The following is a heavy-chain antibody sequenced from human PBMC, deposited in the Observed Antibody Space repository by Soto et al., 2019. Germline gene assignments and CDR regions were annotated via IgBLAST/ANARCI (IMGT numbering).Heavy chain of an antibody. D-gene: IGHD3-10*01. V-gene: IGHV1-8*01. Sequence: VSVKVSCKASGYTFTSYDINWVRQATGQGLEWMGWMNPNSGNTGYAQKFQGRVTMTRNTSISTAYMELSSLRSEDTAVYYCARGGVFFFAAPTNPFDYWGQGTLVTVPQ. CDR1: GYTFTSYD. CDR2: MNPNSGNT. CDR3: ARGGVFFFAAPTNPFDY. J-gene: IGHJ4*02.